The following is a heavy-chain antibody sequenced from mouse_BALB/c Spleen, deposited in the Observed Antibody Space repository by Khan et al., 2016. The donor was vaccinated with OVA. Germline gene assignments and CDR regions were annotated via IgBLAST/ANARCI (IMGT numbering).Heavy chain of an antibody. J-gene: IGHJ4*01. D-gene: IGHD2-10*01. Sequence: QIQLVQSGPELRKPGETVKISCKASGYTFTNFGMNWVKQAPGKGLKWMGWINTYTGEPTYADDFKGRSAFSSETSATTAYLQINNLKNEDTGTYVYSRAYYFSYVMDYWGQGTTVTVSS. CDR3: SRAYYFSYVMDY. CDR2: INTYTGEP. V-gene: IGHV9-3-1*01. CDR1: GYTFTNFG.